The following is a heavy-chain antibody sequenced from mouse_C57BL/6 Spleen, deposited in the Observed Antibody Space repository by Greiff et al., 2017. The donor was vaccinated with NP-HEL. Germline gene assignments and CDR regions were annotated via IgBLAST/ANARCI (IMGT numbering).Heavy chain of an antibody. CDR2: IRSKSNNYAT. J-gene: IGHJ2*01. CDR1: GFSFNTYA. D-gene: IGHD2-4*01. Sequence: EVKLMESGGGLVQPKGSLKLSCAASGFSFNTYAMNWVRQAPGKGLEWVARIRSKSNNYATYYADSVKDRFTISRDDSESMLYLQMNNLKTEDTAMYYCVRNYDYDVYFDYWGQGTTLTVSS. V-gene: IGHV10-1*01. CDR3: VRNYDYDVYFDY.